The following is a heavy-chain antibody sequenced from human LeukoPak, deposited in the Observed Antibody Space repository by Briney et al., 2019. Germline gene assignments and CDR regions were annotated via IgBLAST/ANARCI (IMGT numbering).Heavy chain of an antibody. Sequence: GGSLRLSCAASGFTFSGYWMHWVRQAPGKGLEWMAFIRSDGSNKYYADFVKGRFTISRDNSKNTLYLQMNSLRAEDTAVYYCARILDSAWGELGYWGQGTLVTVSS. CDR1: GFTFSGYW. CDR2: IRSDGSNK. J-gene: IGHJ4*02. D-gene: IGHD1-26*01. V-gene: IGHV3-30*02. CDR3: ARILDSAWGELGY.